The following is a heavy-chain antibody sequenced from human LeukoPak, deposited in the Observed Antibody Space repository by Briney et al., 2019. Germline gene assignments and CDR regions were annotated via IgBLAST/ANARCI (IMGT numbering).Heavy chain of an antibody. CDR3: ARVGTLGTIFGVVPFYYYMDV. V-gene: IGHV3-74*01. D-gene: IGHD3-3*01. J-gene: IGHJ6*03. CDR2: INTDGSST. CDR1: GFTFSSYW. Sequence: PGGSLRLSCAASGFTFSSYWMHWVRHAPGKGLVWVSRINTDGSSTSYADSVKGRFTISRDNAKNTLYLQMNSLRAEDTAVYYCARVGTLGTIFGVVPFYYYMDVWGKGTTVTVSS.